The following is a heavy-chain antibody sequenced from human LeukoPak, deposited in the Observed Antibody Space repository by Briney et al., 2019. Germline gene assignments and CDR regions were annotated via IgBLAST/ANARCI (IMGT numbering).Heavy chain of an antibody. CDR1: GDSVSSNSAA. CDR2: TYYRSKWYN. D-gene: IGHD6-19*01. V-gene: IGHV6-1*01. CDR3: ARVPAVAGSWFDP. Sequence: SQTLSLTCAISGDSVSSNSAAWNWIRQSPSRGLEWLGRTYYRSKWYNDYAVSVKSRITINPDTSKNQFSLKLSSVTAADTAVYYCARVPAVAGSWFDPWGQGTLVTVSS. J-gene: IGHJ5*02.